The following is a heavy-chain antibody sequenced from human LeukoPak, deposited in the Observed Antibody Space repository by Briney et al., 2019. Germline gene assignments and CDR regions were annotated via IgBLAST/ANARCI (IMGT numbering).Heavy chain of an antibody. V-gene: IGHV3-23*01. Sequence: GGSLRPSCAASGFTFNIYTMTWVRQAPGKGLEWVSGISGSGDDSYYADSVKGRFTISRDNSENTVFLQMNSLTAEDTALYYCVTRLQNHFDYWGQGTQVTVSS. CDR1: GFTFNIYT. CDR2: ISGSGDDS. CDR3: VTRLQNHFDY. D-gene: IGHD5-24*01. J-gene: IGHJ4*02.